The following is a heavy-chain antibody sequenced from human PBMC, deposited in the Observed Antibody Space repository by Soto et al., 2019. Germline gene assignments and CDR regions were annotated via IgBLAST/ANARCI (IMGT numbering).Heavy chain of an antibody. Sequence: EVQLLESGGGLIQPGGSLRLSCAASGFTFSNYGMSWVRQAPGKGLEWISSIRSTGGTTYYADSVKGRFSISRDNSKNTLYLQMISLRAEDSAVDYCAKGRTYCSGGSCYFDYYYFFMDVWGKGTTVTVSS. CDR2: IRSTGGTT. V-gene: IGHV3-23*01. J-gene: IGHJ6*03. CDR3: AKGRTYCSGGSCYFDYYYFFMDV. D-gene: IGHD2-15*01. CDR1: GFTFSNYG.